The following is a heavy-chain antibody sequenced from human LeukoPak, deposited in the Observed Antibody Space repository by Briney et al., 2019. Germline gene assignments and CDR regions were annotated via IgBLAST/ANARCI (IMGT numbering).Heavy chain of an antibody. D-gene: IGHD3-16*01. J-gene: IGHJ4*02. CDR3: ARDKIPGCYGY. V-gene: IGHV1-69*04. CDR2: IIPILGIA. Sequence: GASVKVSCKASGGTFSSYAISWVRQAPGQGLEWMGRIIPILGIANYAQKFQGRVTMTRDTSISTAYMELSRLRSDDTAVYYCARDKIPGCYGYWGQGTLVTVSS. CDR1: GGTFSSYA.